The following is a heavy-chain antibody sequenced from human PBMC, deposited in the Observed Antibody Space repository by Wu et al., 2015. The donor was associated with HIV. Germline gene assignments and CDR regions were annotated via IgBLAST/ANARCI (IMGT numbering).Heavy chain of an antibody. D-gene: IGHD3-22*01. CDR3: ARAPMYYYDSGGYYSDRFMDV. J-gene: IGHJ6*03. CDR2: ITPLSGRP. V-gene: IGHV1-69*13. CDR1: GGTFINNA. Sequence: QVQLVQSGAEVKKPGSSVKVSCKASGGTFINNAVNWVRQAPGEGLEWMGRITPLSGRPNYAQRFQGRLTIAADESTTTVYMELSSLKSDDTAVYYCARAPMYYYDSGGYYSDRFMDVWGKGTTVTVSS.